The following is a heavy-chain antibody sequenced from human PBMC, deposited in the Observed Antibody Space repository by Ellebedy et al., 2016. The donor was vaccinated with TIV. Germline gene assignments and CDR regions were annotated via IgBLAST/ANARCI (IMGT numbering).Heavy chain of an antibody. CDR2: IDWDDDD. Sequence: SGPTLVKPTQTLTLTCTFSGFSLSSSGMCVSWIRQPPGKALEWLARIDWDDDDYYSTSLKTRLAISKDTSKNQVVLTMTNMDPVDTATYYCAHRRREVQWLAGGYFDYWGQGTLVTVSS. CDR3: AHRRREVQWLAGGYFDY. CDR1: GFSLSSSGMC. V-gene: IGHV2-70*12. D-gene: IGHD6-19*01. J-gene: IGHJ4*02.